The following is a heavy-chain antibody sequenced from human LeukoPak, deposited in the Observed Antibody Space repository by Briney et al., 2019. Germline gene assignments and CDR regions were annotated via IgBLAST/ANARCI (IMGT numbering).Heavy chain of an antibody. Sequence: GGSLRLSCAASGFSFSSYAMSWVRQAPGKGLEWVSSISGSGGSTYYADSVKGRFTISRDNSKNTLYLQMNSLRAEDTAVYYCAKDIAQGYTFGSIEQDYWGQGTLVTVSS. D-gene: IGHD5-18*01. CDR2: ISGSGGST. V-gene: IGHV3-23*01. CDR3: AKDIAQGYTFGSIEQDY. CDR1: GFSFSSYA. J-gene: IGHJ4*02.